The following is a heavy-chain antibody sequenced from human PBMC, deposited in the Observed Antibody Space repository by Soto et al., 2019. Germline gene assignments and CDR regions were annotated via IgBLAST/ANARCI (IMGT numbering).Heavy chain of an antibody. J-gene: IGHJ4*02. Sequence: QVQLVQSGAEVKKPGASVKVSCEASGYTFTGYYMHWVRQAPGQGFEWMGRISPKSGGTNYAQKFQGRVTMTWDTSLDTADMDLSSLMLEETAVYYCARPPGYVSDWYYFDLWGEGTLVTVSS. D-gene: IGHD3-10*02. V-gene: IGHV1-2*02. CDR2: ISPKSGGT. CDR1: GYTFTGYY. CDR3: ARPPGYVSDWYYFDL.